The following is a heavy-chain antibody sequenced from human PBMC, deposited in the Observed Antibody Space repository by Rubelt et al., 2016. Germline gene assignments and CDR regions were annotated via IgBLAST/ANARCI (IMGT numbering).Heavy chain of an antibody. Sequence: QLQLQESGPGLVKPSETLSLTCTVSGGSISSSNYYWGWIRQPPGKGLEWIGNIYYSGSTYYNPSLKSRVTISVDTSKNQSSLRLSFVSAADPACSYAVATLGSGGQNVWVWCQRTVATVSS. CDR2: IYYSGST. D-gene: IGHD3-16*01. J-gene: IGHJ3*01. CDR1: GGSISSSNYY. V-gene: IGHV4-39*07. CDR3: VATLGSGGQNVWV.